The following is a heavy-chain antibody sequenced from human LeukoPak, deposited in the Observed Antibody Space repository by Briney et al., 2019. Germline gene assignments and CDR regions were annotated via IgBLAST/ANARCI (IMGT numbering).Heavy chain of an antibody. V-gene: IGHV4-34*01. CDR1: GGSFSGYY. D-gene: IGHD6-13*01. Sequence: SETLSLTCAVYGGSFSGYYWSWIRQPPGQGLERIGEINHSGSTNYNPSLKSLVTISVDTSKNQFSLKLSSVTAADTAVYYCARSSWYLTIDYWGQGTLVTVSS. CDR3: ARSSWYLTIDY. J-gene: IGHJ4*02. CDR2: INHSGST.